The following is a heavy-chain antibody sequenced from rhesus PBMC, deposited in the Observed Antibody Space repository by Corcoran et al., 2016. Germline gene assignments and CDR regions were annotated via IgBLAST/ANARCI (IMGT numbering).Heavy chain of an antibody. V-gene: IGHV3-201*01. CDR2: IRWSGGST. D-gene: IGHD4-23*01. J-gene: IGHJ4*01. CDR3: ARVASNYGYFDY. Sequence: EVQLVESGGGLVQPGGSLRLSCAASGFTFDDYAIHWVRQASGKGLEWVAGIRWSGGSTYYSDSVKGQFTISRDNAKNSLYLQMGSLRAEDTALYYCARVASNYGYFDYWGQGVLVTVSS. CDR1: GFTFDDYA.